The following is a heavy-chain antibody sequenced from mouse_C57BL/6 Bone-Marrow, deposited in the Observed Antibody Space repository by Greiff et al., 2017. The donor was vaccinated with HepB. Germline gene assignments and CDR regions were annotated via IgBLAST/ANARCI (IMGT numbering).Heavy chain of an antibody. CDR2: INPGSGGT. CDR1: GYAFTNYL. CDR3: ARRQGTYYAMDY. Sequence: QVHVKQSGAELVRPGTSVKVSCKASGYAFTNYLIEWVKQRPGQGLEWIGVINPGSGGTNYNEKFKGKATLTADKSSSTAYMQLSSLTSEDSAVYFCARRQGTYYAMDYWGQGTSVTVSS. D-gene: IGHD6-1*01. J-gene: IGHJ4*01. V-gene: IGHV1-54*01.